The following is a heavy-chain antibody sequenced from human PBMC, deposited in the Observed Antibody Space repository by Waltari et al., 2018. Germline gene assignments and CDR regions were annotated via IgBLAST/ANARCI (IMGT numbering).Heavy chain of an antibody. Sequence: EVQLVESGGGLVKPGGSLRLSCAASGFTLNYYSVNWVRQAPGKGLEWVSLMGSSSRYIYYADSVKGRFTISRDNAKNSVDLQMNSLRAEDTAVYYCARASTTPNYYYYMDVWGKGTTVTISS. CDR3: ARASTTPNYYYYMDV. V-gene: IGHV3-21*01. J-gene: IGHJ6*03. D-gene: IGHD2-15*01. CDR2: MGSSSRYI. CDR1: GFTLNYYS.